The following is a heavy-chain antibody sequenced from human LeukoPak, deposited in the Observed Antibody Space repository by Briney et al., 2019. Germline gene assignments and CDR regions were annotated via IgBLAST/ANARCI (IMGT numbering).Heavy chain of an antibody. CDR3: ARHRFGSFGSGSSSYYFDY. D-gene: IGHD3-10*01. J-gene: IGHJ4*02. CDR1: GGSISSSSYY. CDR2: IYYSGST. Sequence: SETLSLTCTVSGGSISSSSYYWGWIRQPPGKGLEWIGSIYYSGSTYYNPSLKSRVTISVDRSKNQFSLRLSSVTAADTAFYYCARHRFGSFGSGSSSYYFDYWGQGTLVTVSS. V-gene: IGHV4-39*01.